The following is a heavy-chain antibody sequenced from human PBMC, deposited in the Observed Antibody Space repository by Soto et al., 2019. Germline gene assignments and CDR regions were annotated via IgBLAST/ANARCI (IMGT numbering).Heavy chain of an antibody. V-gene: IGHV1-8*01. CDR2: MNPNSGNT. CDR1: GYTFTSYD. CDR3: ARALFDFWSGYFFPFGGRHFDY. D-gene: IGHD3-3*01. Sequence: QVQLVQSGAEVKKPGASVKVSCKASGYTFTSYDINWVRQATGQGLEWMGWMNPNSGNTGYAQKFQGRVTMTRNTSISTGYMELSSLRSEDTAVYYCARALFDFWSGYFFPFGGRHFDYWGQGTLVTVSS. J-gene: IGHJ4*02.